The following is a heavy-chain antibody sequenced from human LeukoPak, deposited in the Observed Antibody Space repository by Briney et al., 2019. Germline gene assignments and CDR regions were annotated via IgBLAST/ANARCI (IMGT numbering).Heavy chain of an antibody. D-gene: IGHD6-19*01. CDR1: GGSISSGGYY. CDR2: IYYSGST. J-gene: IGHJ5*02. CDR3: ARESEAVAGGFDP. Sequence: SSETLSLTCTVSGGSISSGGYYWRWIRQHPGKGLEWIGYIYYSGSTYYNPSLKSRVTISVDTSKNQFSLKLSSVTAADTAVYYCARESEAVAGGFDPWGQGTLVTVSS. V-gene: IGHV4-31*03.